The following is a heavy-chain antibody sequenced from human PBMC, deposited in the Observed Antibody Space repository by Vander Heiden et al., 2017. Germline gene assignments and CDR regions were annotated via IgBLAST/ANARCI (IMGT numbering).Heavy chain of an antibody. CDR2: IYWDDDK. Sequence: QINLKESGPTLVKPTQTLTLTCTVSGFSLSTSGVGVGWIRQPPGKALEWLALIYWDDDKRYSPSLKSRLTITKDTSKHQVVLTMTNMDPVDTATYYCAHNLGGSYSFRFDPWGQGTLVTVSS. D-gene: IGHD1-26*01. V-gene: IGHV2-5*02. CDR1: GFSLSTSGVG. J-gene: IGHJ5*02. CDR3: AHNLGGSYSFRFDP.